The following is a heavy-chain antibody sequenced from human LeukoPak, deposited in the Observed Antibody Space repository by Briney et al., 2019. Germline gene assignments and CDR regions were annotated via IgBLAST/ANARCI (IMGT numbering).Heavy chain of an antibody. V-gene: IGHV3-74*01. CDR2: VSAEGTNT. CDR3: ARDLYI. Sequence: GGSLRLSCAASGFTSNKYWLHWVRQVPGKGLMWVSRVSAEGTNTDYADSVGGRFTISRDNARNTLYLQMSFLRAEDTAFYYCARDLYIGGQGTLVTVSS. CDR1: GFTSNKYW. J-gene: IGHJ4*02.